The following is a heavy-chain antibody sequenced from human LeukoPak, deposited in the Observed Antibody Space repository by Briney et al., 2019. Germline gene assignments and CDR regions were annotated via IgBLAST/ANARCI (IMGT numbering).Heavy chain of an antibody. Sequence: ASVKVSCKVSGYTLTELSMHWVRQAPGKGLEWMGGFDPEDGETIYAQKFQGRVTMTEDTSTDTAYMELSSLRSEDTAVYYCACSITMLVVAPDETLDYWGQGTLVTVSS. CDR1: GYTLTELS. D-gene: IGHD3-22*01. CDR2: FDPEDGET. J-gene: IGHJ4*02. CDR3: ACSITMLVVAPDETLDY. V-gene: IGHV1-24*01.